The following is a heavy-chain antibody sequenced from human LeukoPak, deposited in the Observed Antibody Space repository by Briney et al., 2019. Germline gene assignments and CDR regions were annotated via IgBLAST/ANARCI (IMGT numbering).Heavy chain of an antibody. Sequence: GGSLRLSCAASGFTFSTYRMSWVRQAPGKGLEWVANIKQDGSEKHYVDSVKGRFTISRDNAKNSLYLQMSSLRAEDTAVYYCTRVEETSTTAAIIRKYSYYYYYMDVWGKGNTVTVSS. V-gene: IGHV3-7*01. D-gene: IGHD1-7*01. CDR1: GFTFSTYR. CDR3: TRVEETSTTAAIIRKYSYYYYYMDV. J-gene: IGHJ6*03. CDR2: IKQDGSEK.